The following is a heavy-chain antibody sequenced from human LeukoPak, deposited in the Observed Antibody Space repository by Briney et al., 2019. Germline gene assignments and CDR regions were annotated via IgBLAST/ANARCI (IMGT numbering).Heavy chain of an antibody. CDR3: AKAYCGTDCPPDY. D-gene: IGHD2-21*01. V-gene: IGHV3-9*01. J-gene: IGHJ4*02. CDR2: ISWNSGKT. Sequence: QTGGSLRLSCAAAGFTFDDYGMHWVRQTPGKGLEWVSGISWNSGKTGYADSVKGRFTISRDNAKNSLYLQMNSLRTEDTALYYCAKAYCGTDCPPDYWGQGTLVTVSS. CDR1: GFTFDDYG.